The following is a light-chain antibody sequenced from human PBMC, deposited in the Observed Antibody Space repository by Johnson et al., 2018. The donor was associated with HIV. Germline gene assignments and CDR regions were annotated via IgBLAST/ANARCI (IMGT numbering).Light chain of an antibody. CDR1: SSNIGNNY. CDR3: GTWDSSLSAGV. CDR2: DNN. J-gene: IGLJ1*01. Sequence: QSVLTQPPSVSAAPGQKVTISCSGSSSNIGNNYVSWYQHLPGKAPKLLIYDNNKRPSGIPDRFSGSKSGTSATLGITGLQTGDEADDYCGTWDSSLSAGVFGTGTKVTVL. V-gene: IGLV1-51*01.